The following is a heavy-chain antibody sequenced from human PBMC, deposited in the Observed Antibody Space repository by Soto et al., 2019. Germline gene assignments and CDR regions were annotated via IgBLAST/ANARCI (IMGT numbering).Heavy chain of an antibody. J-gene: IGHJ6*02. D-gene: IGHD5-18*01. V-gene: IGHV3-30*18. CDR1: GFTFSSYG. CDR3: AEDTALSHYYGMDV. CDR2: ISYDGSNK. Sequence: QRLSCAASGFTFSSYGMHWVRQAPGKGLEWVAVISYDGSNKYYADSVKGRFTISRDNSKNTLYLQMNSLRAEDTAVYYCAEDTALSHYYGMDVWGQGTTVTVSS.